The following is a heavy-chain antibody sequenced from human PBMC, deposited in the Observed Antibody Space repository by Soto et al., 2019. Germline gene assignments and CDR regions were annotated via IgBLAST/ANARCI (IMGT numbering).Heavy chain of an antibody. V-gene: IGHV3-66*01. CDR2: FYSAGST. J-gene: IGHJ6*03. CDR1: GFSVSSNY. Sequence: EVQLVESGGGLVQPGGSLRLSCAASGFSVSSNYMSWVRQAPGKGLQWVSVFYSAGSTYYADSVKGRFTISRDNSKNTLYLQMNSLRAEDTAVYYCARVLDGSSFWNDFGDYYYYNMDVWGKGTTVTVSS. D-gene: IGHD1-1*01. CDR3: ARVLDGSSFWNDFGDYYYYNMDV.